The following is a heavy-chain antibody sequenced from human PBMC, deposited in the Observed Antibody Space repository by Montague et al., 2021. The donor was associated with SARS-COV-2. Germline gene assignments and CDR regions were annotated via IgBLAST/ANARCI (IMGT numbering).Heavy chain of an antibody. CDR3: ARQPTRGITIFGVVTDYGMDV. V-gene: IGHV4-38-2*02. Sequence: SETLSLTCSVTGYSISSGYYWGWIRQSPGRGLEWIGTVHHSEGTYYNPSLQSRVTISVDPSKNLFSLKLSSVTAADTAVYYCARQPTRGITIFGVVTDYGMDVWGQGTTVTVSS. CDR1: GYSISSGYY. J-gene: IGHJ6*02. D-gene: IGHD3-3*01. CDR2: VHHSEGT.